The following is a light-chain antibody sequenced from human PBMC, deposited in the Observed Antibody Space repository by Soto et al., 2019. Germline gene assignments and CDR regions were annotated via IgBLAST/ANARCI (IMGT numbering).Light chain of an antibody. CDR3: QQFGTSPLYT. J-gene: IGKJ2*01. V-gene: IGKV3-20*01. Sequence: EIVLTQSPGTLSLSPGERATLSCRTSQSVSTTYFAWYHHKPGQAPRLLIFEASRRATGIPDRFSGSGSGTDFTLSISRLEPEDSAVYYCQQFGTSPLYTFCQGNKLEI. CDR2: EAS. CDR1: QSVSTTY.